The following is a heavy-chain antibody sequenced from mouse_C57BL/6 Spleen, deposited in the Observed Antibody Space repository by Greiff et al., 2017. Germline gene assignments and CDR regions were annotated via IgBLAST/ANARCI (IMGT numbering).Heavy chain of an antibody. J-gene: IGHJ3*01. CDR2: INPSSGYT. D-gene: IGHD2-10*02. CDR1: GYTFTSYT. CDR3: AKGDGYGNYAWFAY. V-gene: IGHV1-4*01. Sequence: QVQLQQSGAELARPGASVKMSCKASGYTFTSYTMHWVQQRPGQGLEWIGYINPSSGYTKYNQKFKDKATLTADKSSSTDYMQLSSLTSEDSAVYYCAKGDGYGNYAWFAYWGQGTLVTVSA.